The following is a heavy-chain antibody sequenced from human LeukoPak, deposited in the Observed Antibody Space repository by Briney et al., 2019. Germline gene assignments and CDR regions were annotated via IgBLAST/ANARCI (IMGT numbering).Heavy chain of an antibody. CDR2: IYSGGST. Sequence: GGSLRLSCAASGFTFSSHVMNWVRQAPGKGLEWVSVIYSGGSTYYADSVKGRFTISRDNSKNTLYLQMNSLRAEDTAVYYCARVRYNWNDGYYYGMDVWGQGTTVTVSS. V-gene: IGHV3-66*01. CDR3: ARVRYNWNDGYYYGMDV. D-gene: IGHD1-20*01. CDR1: GFTFSSHV. J-gene: IGHJ6*02.